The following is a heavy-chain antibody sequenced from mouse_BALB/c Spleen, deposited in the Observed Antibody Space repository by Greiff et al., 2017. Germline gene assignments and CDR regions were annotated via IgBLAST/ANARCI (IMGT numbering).Heavy chain of an antibody. CDR2: IWAGGST. CDR1: GFSFTSYG. CDR3: AREDRYDGAWFDD. Sequence: VQGVESGPGLVAPSQSLSISCTVSGFSFTSYGVHWVRQPPGKGLEWLGVIWAGGSTNYDSALMSRLSISKDNSKSQVFLKMSSMQTDDTAMYYCAREDRYDGAWFDDWGQGTLVTVSA. J-gene: IGHJ3*01. D-gene: IGHD2-14*01. V-gene: IGHV2-9*02.